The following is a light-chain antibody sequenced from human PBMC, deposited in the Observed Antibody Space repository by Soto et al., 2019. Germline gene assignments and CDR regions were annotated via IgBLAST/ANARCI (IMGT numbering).Light chain of an antibody. CDR2: DAS. V-gene: IGKV3-11*01. Sequence: EIVLTQSPATLSLSPGERATLSCRASQSVSSYLAWYQQKPGQAPRLLIYDASNRATGIPARFSGSGSGTDFTLTSSSLEPEDFAVYYCQQRSNGFTFGPGTKVDIK. CDR1: QSVSSY. J-gene: IGKJ3*01. CDR3: QQRSNGFT.